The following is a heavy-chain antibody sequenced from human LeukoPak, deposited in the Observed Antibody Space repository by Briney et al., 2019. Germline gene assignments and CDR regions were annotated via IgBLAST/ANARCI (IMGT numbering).Heavy chain of an antibody. CDR3: VKVAKMDAFDI. D-gene: IGHD5-24*01. Sequence: PGGSLRLSCSASGFTFGTYTMHWIRQAPGKGLEYVSAISRSGGSTYYADSVRDRFTISRDNSKNTLYLQMSSLRADDTAVYYCVKVAKMDAFDIWGQGTMVTVSS. V-gene: IGHV3-64D*08. CDR1: GFTFGTYT. CDR2: ISRSGGST. J-gene: IGHJ3*02.